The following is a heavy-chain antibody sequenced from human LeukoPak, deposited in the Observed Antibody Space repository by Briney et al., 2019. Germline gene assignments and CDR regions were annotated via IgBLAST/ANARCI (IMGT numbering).Heavy chain of an antibody. V-gene: IGHV1-46*01. J-gene: IGHJ3*02. Sequence: ASVKVSCKASGYTFTSYYMHWVRQAPGQGLEWMGIINPSGGSTSYAQKLQGRVTMTTDTSTSTAYMELRSLTSDDTAVYYCARDGHRRYHYDSSGREDAFDIWGQGTMVTASS. CDR1: GYTFTSYY. CDR2: INPSGGST. D-gene: IGHD3-22*01. CDR3: ARDGHRRYHYDSSGREDAFDI.